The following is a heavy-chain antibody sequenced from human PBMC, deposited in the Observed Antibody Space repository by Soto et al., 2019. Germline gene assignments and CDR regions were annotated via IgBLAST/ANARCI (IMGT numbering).Heavy chain of an antibody. D-gene: IGHD3-3*01. Sequence: SETLSLTCAVYGGSFSGYYWSWIRQPPGKGLEWIGEINHSGSTNYNPSLKSRVTISVDTSKNQFSLKLSSVTAADTAVYYCARGSDKYYDFWSGYPTNHYFDYWGQGTLVTVS. CDR1: GGSFSGYY. CDR2: INHSGST. J-gene: IGHJ4*02. CDR3: ARGSDKYYDFWSGYPTNHYFDY. V-gene: IGHV4-34*01.